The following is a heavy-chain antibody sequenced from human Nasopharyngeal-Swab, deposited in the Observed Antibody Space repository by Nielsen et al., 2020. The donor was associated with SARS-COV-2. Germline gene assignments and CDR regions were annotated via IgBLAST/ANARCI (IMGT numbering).Heavy chain of an antibody. CDR3: AKEVGLLWFGELTYYYYGMDV. V-gene: IGHV3-23*01. D-gene: IGHD3-10*01. CDR1: GFTFSSYA. CDR2: ISDSGGST. Sequence: GGSLRLSCAASGFTFSSYAMSWVRQAPGKGLEWVSAISDSGGSTYYADSVKGRFTISRDNSKNTLYLQMNSLRAEDTAVYYCAKEVGLLWFGELTYYYYGMDVWGQGTTVTVSS. J-gene: IGHJ6*02.